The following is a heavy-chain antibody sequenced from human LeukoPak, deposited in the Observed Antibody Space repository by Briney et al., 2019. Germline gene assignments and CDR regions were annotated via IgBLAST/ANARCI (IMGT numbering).Heavy chain of an antibody. CDR1: GGSFSGYY. V-gene: IGHV4-34*01. Sequence: SEALSLTCAVYGGSFSGYYWSWVRQPPGKGLEWIGEINHSGSTNYNPPFKSRVTISVDTSKNQFSLKLSSVTAADTAVYYCARGGGRGFYYYYYMDVWGKGTTVTVSS. CDR3: ARGGGRGFYYYYYMDV. J-gene: IGHJ6*03. CDR2: INHSGST. D-gene: IGHD3-16*01.